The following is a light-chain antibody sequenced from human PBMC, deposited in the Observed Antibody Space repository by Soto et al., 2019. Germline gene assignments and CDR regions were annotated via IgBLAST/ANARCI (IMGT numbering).Light chain of an antibody. Sequence: QSVLAQRPSASETPSQRVTISCSGSSSNVGGNPVNWYQHVPTTAPKLLIYTNTQRPSGVPDRFSGSKSGTSASLAISGLQSEDEADYYCASWDDSLNGPVFGTGTKVTV. CDR1: SSNVGGNP. CDR2: TNT. V-gene: IGLV1-44*01. CDR3: ASWDDSLNGPV. J-gene: IGLJ1*01.